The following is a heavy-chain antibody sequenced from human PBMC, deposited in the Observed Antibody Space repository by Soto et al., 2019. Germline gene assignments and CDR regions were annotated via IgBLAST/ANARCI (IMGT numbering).Heavy chain of an antibody. D-gene: IGHD3-9*01. Sequence: SETLSLTCTVSGGSISSGGYYWSWIRQHPGKGLEWIGYIYYSGSTYYNPSLKGRVTISVDTSKNQLYLKLGSVTAEDTAVYYCARDQGFRYYHRLSSYYYGMDVWGQGTTVTVSS. CDR3: ARDQGFRYYHRLSSYYYGMDV. V-gene: IGHV4-31*03. CDR1: GGSISSGGYY. J-gene: IGHJ6*02. CDR2: IYYSGST.